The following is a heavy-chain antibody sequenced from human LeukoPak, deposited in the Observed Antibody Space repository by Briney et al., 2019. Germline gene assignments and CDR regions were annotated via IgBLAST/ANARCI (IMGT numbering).Heavy chain of an antibody. Sequence: PGGSLRLSCAASGFTFSSSDMHWVRQAPGKGLEWVAVIWYDGSNTYFAASVKGRSTISRDNSKNTLYLQMNSLRAEDTAVYYCARERYTSAWYFDSWGQGTLVTVSS. D-gene: IGHD6-19*01. CDR3: ARERYTSAWYFDS. CDR2: IWYDGSNT. CDR1: GFTFSSSD. J-gene: IGHJ4*02. V-gene: IGHV3-33*01.